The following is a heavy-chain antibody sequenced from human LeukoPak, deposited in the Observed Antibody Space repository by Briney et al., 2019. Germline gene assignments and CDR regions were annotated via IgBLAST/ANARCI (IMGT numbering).Heavy chain of an antibody. CDR2: ISSSGNTI. D-gene: IGHD3-10*01. CDR3: AKGIAPLDYGSGSYRPYYFDY. J-gene: IGHJ4*02. V-gene: IGHV3-11*01. CDR1: GFTFSDYY. Sequence: GGSLRLSCAASGFTFSDYYMSWIRQAPGKGLEGVSYISSSGNTIYYTDSVKGRFTISRDNAKNSLYLQMNSLRAGDMALYYCAKGIAPLDYGSGSYRPYYFDYWGQGTLVTVSS.